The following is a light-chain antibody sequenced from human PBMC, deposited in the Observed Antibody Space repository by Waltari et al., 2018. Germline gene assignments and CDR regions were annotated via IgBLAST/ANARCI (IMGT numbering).Light chain of an antibody. Sequence: EIVMTQSPATLSVSPGEGATLSCRASQSVSNNLAWYQQTPGQAPRLLIYGASTRSTGIPARFSGSGSGTDFTLTISSLQSEDFAVYYCQQYHNWYTFGQGTKLEIK. V-gene: IGKV3-15*01. CDR1: QSVSNN. CDR3: QQYHNWYT. J-gene: IGKJ2*01. CDR2: GAS.